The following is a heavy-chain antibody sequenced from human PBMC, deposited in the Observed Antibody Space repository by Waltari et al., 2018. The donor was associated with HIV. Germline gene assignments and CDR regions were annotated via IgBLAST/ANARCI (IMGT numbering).Heavy chain of an antibody. V-gene: IGHV3-15*01. CDR3: TTDFRGRDY. Sequence: EVQLVESGGGLVKPGGSLRLSCAASGFTFSNAWMSWVRQAPGKGLEWGGRIKRKTDGGTTDYAAPVKGRFTISRDDSKNTLYLQMNSLKTEDTAVYYCTTDFRGRDYWGQGTLVTVSS. J-gene: IGHJ4*02. CDR2: IKRKTDGGTT. CDR1: GFTFSNAW.